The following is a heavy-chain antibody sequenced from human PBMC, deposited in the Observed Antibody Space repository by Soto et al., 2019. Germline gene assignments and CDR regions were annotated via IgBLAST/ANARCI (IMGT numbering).Heavy chain of an antibody. CDR2: IGTAGDT. V-gene: IGHV3-13*01. J-gene: IGHJ4*02. CDR3: ARGQEVGAHFFDS. D-gene: IGHD2-15*01. CDR1: GFTFSGFD. Sequence: PGGSLRLSCEASGFTFSGFDMYWVRQPTGKGLEWVATIGTAGDTYYAVSVEGPFTISRDNAKNSLSLQMHSLRAGDTAVYFCARGQEVGAHFFDSWGQGTQVTVSS.